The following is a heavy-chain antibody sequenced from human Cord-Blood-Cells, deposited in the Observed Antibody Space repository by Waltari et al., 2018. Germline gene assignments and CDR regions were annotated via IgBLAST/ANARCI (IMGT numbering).Heavy chain of an antibody. D-gene: IGHD2-15*01. CDR3: ARDLTPNTLGYCSGGSCYYYYYGMDV. V-gene: IGHV1-3*01. J-gene: IGHJ6*02. CDR1: GYTFTSSA. CDR2: INAGNGNT. Sequence: QVQLVQSGAEVKKPGASVKVSCKASGYTFTSSAMHWVRQAPGQRLEWMGWINAGNGNTKYPQKFQGRVTITRDKSESTAYMELSSLRSEDTAVYYCARDLTPNTLGYCSGGSCYYYYYGMDVWGQGTTVTVSS.